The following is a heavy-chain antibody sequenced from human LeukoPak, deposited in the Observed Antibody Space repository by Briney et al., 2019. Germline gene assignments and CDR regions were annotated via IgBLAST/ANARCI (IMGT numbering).Heavy chain of an antibody. CDR2: ISVSTAST. CDR1: GFTLSSYA. V-gene: IGHV3-23*01. D-gene: IGHD3-3*01. J-gene: IGHJ4*02. Sequence: GGSLRLSCAASGFTLSSYAMSWVRQAPGKGLEWVSAISVSTASTYYADPVKGRFTISRDNYKTTLYVQMTSVRAEDTAVYYCAKDPEWSGYPPYYFDYWGQGTLVTVS. CDR3: AKDPEWSGYPPYYFDY.